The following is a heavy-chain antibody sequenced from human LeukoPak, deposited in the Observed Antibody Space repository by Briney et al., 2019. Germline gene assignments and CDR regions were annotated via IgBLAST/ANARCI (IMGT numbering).Heavy chain of an antibody. CDR1: GFTFNNYA. CDR2: ISASGGTT. Sequence: GGSLRLSCAASGFTFNNYAMSWVRQAPGKGLEWVPAISASGGTTYYADSVKGRFTISRDNSENTLFLQMNSLRAEDTAVYYCAKEPRQYCSSTSCPNWFDSWGQGTLVTVSS. CDR3: AKEPRQYCSSTSCPNWFDS. J-gene: IGHJ5*01. V-gene: IGHV3-23*01. D-gene: IGHD2-2*01.